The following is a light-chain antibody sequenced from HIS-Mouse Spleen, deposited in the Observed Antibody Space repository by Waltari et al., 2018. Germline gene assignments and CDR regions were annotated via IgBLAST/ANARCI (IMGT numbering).Light chain of an antibody. V-gene: IGLV3-10*01. CDR2: EYS. J-gene: IGLJ2*01. CDR1: ALPKQS. Sequence: SYELTQPLSVSVSPGQTARITCSGAALPKQSAYWYQQNAGHAPVLVNSEYSKRPSGIPERFSGSSSGKMATLTISGAQVEDEADYYCYSTDSSGNHRVFGGGTKLTVL. CDR3: YSTDSSGNHRV.